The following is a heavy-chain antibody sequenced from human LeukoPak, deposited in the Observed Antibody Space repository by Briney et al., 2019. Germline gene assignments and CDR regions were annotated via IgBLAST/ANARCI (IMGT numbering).Heavy chain of an antibody. V-gene: IGHV4-31*11. D-gene: IGHD3-22*01. CDR1: GGSFSGYY. CDR3: ARAHYYDSSGPGAFDI. Sequence: PSETLSLTCAVYGGSFSGYYWSWIRQHPGKGLEWIGYIYYSGSTYYNPSLKSRVTISVDTSKNQFSLKLSSVTAADTAVYYCARAHYYDSSGPGAFDIWGQGTMVTVSS. CDR2: IYYSGST. J-gene: IGHJ3*02.